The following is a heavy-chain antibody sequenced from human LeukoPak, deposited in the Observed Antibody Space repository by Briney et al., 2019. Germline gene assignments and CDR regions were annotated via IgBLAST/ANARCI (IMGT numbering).Heavy chain of an antibody. CDR2: ISGYNDNT. CDR1: RYTFTNYG. Sequence: RASVKVSCKASRYTFTNYGISWVRQAPGQGLERMGWISGYNDNTKYAQKLQGRVTMTTDTSMSTAYMELRSLRSDDTAVYYCARNYYDNSGYYYFDYWGQGTLVTVSS. CDR3: ARNYYDNSGYYYFDY. D-gene: IGHD3-22*01. V-gene: IGHV1-18*01. J-gene: IGHJ4*02.